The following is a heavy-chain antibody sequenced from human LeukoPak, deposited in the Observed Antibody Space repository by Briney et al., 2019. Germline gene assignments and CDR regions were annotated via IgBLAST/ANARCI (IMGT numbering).Heavy chain of an antibody. CDR3: ARETAELIYPPDIVATGIDY. CDR1: GGSISSSSYY. V-gene: IGHV4-39*07. Sequence: SETLSLTCTVSGGSISSSSYYWGWIRQPPGKGLEWIGSIYYSGSTYYNPSLKSRVTISVDTSKNQFSLKLSSVTAADTAVYYCARETAELIYPPDIVATGIDYWGQGTLVTVSS. D-gene: IGHD5-12*01. J-gene: IGHJ4*02. CDR2: IYYSGST.